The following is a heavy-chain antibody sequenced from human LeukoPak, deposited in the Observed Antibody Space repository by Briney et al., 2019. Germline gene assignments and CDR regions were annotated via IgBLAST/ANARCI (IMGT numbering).Heavy chain of an antibody. Sequence: SETLSLTCTVSGGSISDYYWSWIRQPAGKGLEWIGHIYSSGSTYYNPSLKSRVTMSVDMSKNQFSLKLSSVTAADTAVYYCARDFPPGSGRYFYEGMDVWGQGTTVTVPS. D-gene: IGHD2-15*01. J-gene: IGHJ6*02. V-gene: IGHV4-4*07. CDR2: IYSSGST. CDR1: GGSISDYY. CDR3: ARDFPPGSGRYFYEGMDV.